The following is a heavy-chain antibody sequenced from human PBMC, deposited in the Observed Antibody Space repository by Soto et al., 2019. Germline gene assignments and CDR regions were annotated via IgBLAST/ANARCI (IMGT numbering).Heavy chain of an antibody. CDR3: AREAGYCSRTSCYRRAFDT. J-gene: IGHJ3*02. Sequence: EVQLVESGGDLIQPGGSLRLSCAASGFTFSGHWMHWVRQVPGKGLEWVSRINTDGGSSDYADSVKGRFTISRYNAKNTLYLQMNGLRAEDTAVYYCAREAGYCSRTSCYRRAFDTWGQGTTVTVS. D-gene: IGHD2-2*01. V-gene: IGHV3-74*01. CDR1: GFTFSGHW. CDR2: INTDGGSS.